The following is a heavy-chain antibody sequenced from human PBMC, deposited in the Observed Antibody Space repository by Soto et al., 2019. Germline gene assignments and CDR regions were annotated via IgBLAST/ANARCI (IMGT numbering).Heavy chain of an antibody. CDR2: INHSGST. Sequence: SETLSLTCAVYGGSFSGYYWSWIRQPPGKGLEWIGEINHSGSTNYNPSLKSRVTISVDTSKNQFSLKLSSVTAEDTAVYYSARPQINRRYAFDIWGQGTMVTVSS. V-gene: IGHV4-34*01. D-gene: IGHD2-21*01. CDR3: ARPQINRRYAFDI. J-gene: IGHJ3*02. CDR1: GGSFSGYY.